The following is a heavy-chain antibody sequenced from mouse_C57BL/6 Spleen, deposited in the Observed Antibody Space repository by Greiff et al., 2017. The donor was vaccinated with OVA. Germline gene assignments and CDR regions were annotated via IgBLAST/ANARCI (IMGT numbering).Heavy chain of an antibody. CDR2: IYPGDGDT. D-gene: IGHD1-1*01. J-gene: IGHJ4*01. CDR3: AGGDYSYYYAMDY. Sequence: VQLQQSGPELVKPGASVKISCKASGYAFSSSWMNWVKQRPGKGLEWIGRIYPGDGDTNYNGKFTGKATLTADKSSSTAYMQLSSLTSEDSAVYVCAGGDYSYYYAMDYWGQGTSVTVSS. V-gene: IGHV1-82*01. CDR1: GYAFSSSW.